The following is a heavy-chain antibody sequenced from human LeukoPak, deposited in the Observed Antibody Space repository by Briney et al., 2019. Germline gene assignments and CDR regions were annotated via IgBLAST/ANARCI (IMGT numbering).Heavy chain of an antibody. Sequence: SQTLSLTCAISGDSVSSNSAAWHWIRQSPSRGLEWLGRTYYRPKWYNDYAVSVKSRITINPDTSKNQFSLQLNSVTPEDTAVYYCAREGSAMGRVFDYWGQGTLVTVSS. V-gene: IGHV6-1*01. CDR2: TYYRPKWYN. D-gene: IGHD5-18*01. CDR3: AREGSAMGRVFDY. J-gene: IGHJ4*02. CDR1: GDSVSSNSAA.